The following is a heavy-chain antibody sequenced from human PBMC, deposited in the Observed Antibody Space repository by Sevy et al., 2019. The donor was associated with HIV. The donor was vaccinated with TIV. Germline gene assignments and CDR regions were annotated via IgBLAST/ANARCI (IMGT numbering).Heavy chain of an antibody. V-gene: IGHV1-18*04. CDR1: GYTFTSYG. J-gene: IGHJ3*02. CDR3: ARGMGSSEYFDDFDI. CDR2: ISAYNGNT. D-gene: IGHD6-6*01. Sequence: ASVKVSCKASGYTFTSYGISWVRQAPGQGLEWMGWISAYNGNTNYAQKLQGRVTMTTDTSTSTAYMELRSLRSDDTAMYYCARGMGSSEYFDDFDIWGQGTMVTVSS.